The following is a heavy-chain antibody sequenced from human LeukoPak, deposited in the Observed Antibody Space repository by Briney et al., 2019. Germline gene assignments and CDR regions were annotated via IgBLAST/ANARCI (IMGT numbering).Heavy chain of an antibody. CDR3: ARVGPSDAFDI. J-gene: IGHJ3*02. CDR2: ISSSSSTI. D-gene: IGHD3-16*01. Sequence: PGGSLRLSCAASGFTFSSYAMSWVRQAPGKGLEWVSYISSSSSTIYYADSVKGRFTISRDNAKNSLYLQMNSLRAEDTAVYYCARVGPSDAFDIWGQGTMVTVSS. CDR1: GFTFSSYA. V-gene: IGHV3-48*04.